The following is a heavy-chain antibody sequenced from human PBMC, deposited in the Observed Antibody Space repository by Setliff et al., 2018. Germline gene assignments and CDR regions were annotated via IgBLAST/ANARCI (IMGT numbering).Heavy chain of an antibody. V-gene: IGHV4-30-4*08. CDR2: IYHSGSA. D-gene: IGHD1-26*01. CDR3: AREVGTSTSSDAFDV. J-gene: IGHJ3*01. CDR1: GDSISSGDYF. Sequence: SETLSLTCTVSGDSISSGDYFWSWIRRPPGKGLEWIAYIYHSGSAYYNPSLNSRVTMSVDTSKNQFSLHLTSVTAADTAVYYCAREVGTSTSSDAFDVWGQGMMVTV.